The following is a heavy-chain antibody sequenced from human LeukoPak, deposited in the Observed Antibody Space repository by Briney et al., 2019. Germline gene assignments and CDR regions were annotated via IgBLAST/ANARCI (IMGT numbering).Heavy chain of an antibody. CDR1: GFTVSSYE. CDR2: ISNVGSTI. D-gene: IGHD2-2*01. CDR3: ARDPLIVVVPAAMPWFDP. Sequence: GGSLRLSCAASGFTVSSYELNWVRQAPGKGLEWVSYISNVGSTIFHADSVKGRFTISRDNAKNSLYLQMNSLRAEDTAVYYCARDPLIVVVPAAMPWFDPWGQGTLVTVSS. V-gene: IGHV3-48*03. J-gene: IGHJ5*02.